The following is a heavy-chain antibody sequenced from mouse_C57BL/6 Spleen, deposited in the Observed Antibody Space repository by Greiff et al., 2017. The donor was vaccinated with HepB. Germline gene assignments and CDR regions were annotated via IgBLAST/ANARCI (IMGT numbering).Heavy chain of an antibody. D-gene: IGHD1-1*01. Sequence: VQRLESGAELMKPGASVKLSCKATGYTFTGYWIEWVKQRPGHGLEWIGEILPGSGSTNYNEKFKGKATFTADTSSNTAYMQLSSLTTDDSAIYYCARSPHYYGSSYVYFDVWGTGTTVTVSS. CDR1: GYTFTGYW. J-gene: IGHJ1*03. V-gene: IGHV1-9*01. CDR2: ILPGSGST. CDR3: ARSPHYYGSSYVYFDV.